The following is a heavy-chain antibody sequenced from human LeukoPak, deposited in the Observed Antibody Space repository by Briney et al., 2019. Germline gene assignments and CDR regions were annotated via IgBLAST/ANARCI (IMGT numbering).Heavy chain of an antibody. CDR2: INHSGST. V-gene: IGHV4-34*01. Sequence: PSETLSLTCAVYGGSFSGYYWSWIRQPPGKGLEWIGEINHSGSTNYNPSLKSRVTMSVDTSKNQFSLKLSSVTAADTAVYYCARLHYYYYYMDVWGKGTTVTISS. CDR1: GGSFSGYY. J-gene: IGHJ6*03. CDR3: ARLHYYYYYMDV.